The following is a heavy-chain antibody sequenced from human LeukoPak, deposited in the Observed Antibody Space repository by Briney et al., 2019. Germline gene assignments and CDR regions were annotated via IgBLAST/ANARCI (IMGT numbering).Heavy chain of an antibody. J-gene: IGHJ4*02. D-gene: IGHD2-2*01. CDR3: AKGLVPAAMGEFDY. CDR2: ISGSGANT. Sequence: GGSLRLSCAASGFTFSSYSMNWVRQAPGKGLEWVSTISGSGANTYYADSVKGRFTISRDNSKNTLYLQMNSLRAEDTAAYYCAKGLVPAAMGEFDYWGQGTLVTVSS. CDR1: GFTFSSYS. V-gene: IGHV3-23*01.